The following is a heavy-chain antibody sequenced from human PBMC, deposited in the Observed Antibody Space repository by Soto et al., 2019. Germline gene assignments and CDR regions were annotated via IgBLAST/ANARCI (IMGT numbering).Heavy chain of an antibody. Sequence: EVQLVESGGGLVQPGGSLRLSCAASGFTFSSYDMHWVRQATGKGLEWVSAIGTAGDTYYPGSVKGRFTISRENAKNSLYLQMNSLRAGDTAVYYCERVVRGYCSGGSCYGGSYYYYMDVWGKGTTVTVSS. CDR1: GFTFSSYD. CDR2: IGTAGDT. D-gene: IGHD2-15*01. J-gene: IGHJ6*03. V-gene: IGHV3-13*01. CDR3: ERVVRGYCSGGSCYGGSYYYYMDV.